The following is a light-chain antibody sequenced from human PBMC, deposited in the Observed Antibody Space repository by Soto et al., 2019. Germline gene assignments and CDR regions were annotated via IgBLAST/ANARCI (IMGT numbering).Light chain of an antibody. CDR3: QQYTDFSYT. V-gene: IGKV1-5*03. Sequence: DIQMTQSPSTLSASVGDGVTITCRASQSIGSGLAWYQQKPGKATKLLIYKATNLQTGVPTRFSGSGSGTDISLTIISLQPVDSATYYCQQYTDFSYTFGQGTKVEI. CDR2: KAT. J-gene: IGKJ2*01. CDR1: QSIGSG.